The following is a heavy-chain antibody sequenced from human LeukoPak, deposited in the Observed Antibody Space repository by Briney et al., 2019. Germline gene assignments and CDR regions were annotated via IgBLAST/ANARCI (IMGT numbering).Heavy chain of an antibody. J-gene: IGHJ4*02. D-gene: IGHD2-2*01. CDR1: GGSISSGDYY. CDR2: IYYSGST. V-gene: IGHV4-30-4*08. CDR3: AREPSDCSSTSCYLNYFDY. Sequence: SETLSLTCTVSGGSISSGDYYWSWIRQPPGKGLEWIGYIYYSGSTYYNPSPKSRVTISVDTSKNQFSLKLSSVTAADTAVYYCAREPSDCSSTSCYLNYFDYWGQGTLVTVSS.